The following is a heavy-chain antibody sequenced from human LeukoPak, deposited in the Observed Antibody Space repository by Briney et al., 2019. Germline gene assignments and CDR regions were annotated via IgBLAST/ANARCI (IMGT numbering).Heavy chain of an antibody. CDR3: ARSGVRHSNSYYYYGMDV. CDR1: GGTFSSYA. V-gene: IGHV1-69*13. Sequence: SVKVSCKASGGTFSSYAISWVRQAPGQGLEWMGGIIPIFGTANYAQKFQGRVTITADESTSTAYMELRSLRSDDTAVYYCARSGVRHSNSYYYYGMDVWGQGTTVTVSS. D-gene: IGHD4-11*01. J-gene: IGHJ6*02. CDR2: IIPIFGTA.